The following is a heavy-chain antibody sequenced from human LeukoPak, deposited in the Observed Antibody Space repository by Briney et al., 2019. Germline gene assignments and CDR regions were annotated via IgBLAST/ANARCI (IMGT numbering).Heavy chain of an antibody. CDR3: ATGHGS. CDR1: GFIVSNYY. J-gene: IGHJ5*02. V-gene: IGHV3-53*01. CDR2: IYTGGST. Sequence: GSERLSCAASGFIVSNYYMSWVRQAPVKGLEWVSIIYTGGSTSYADSVKGRFTISGDISKNTLYLQMNSLRVEDTAVYYCATGHGSWGQGTLVPVSP.